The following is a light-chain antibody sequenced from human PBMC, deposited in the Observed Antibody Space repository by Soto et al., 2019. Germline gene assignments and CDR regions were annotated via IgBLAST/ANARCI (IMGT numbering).Light chain of an antibody. CDR3: SSFTLRATWV. J-gene: IGLJ3*02. Sequence: QPVLTQPASVSGSPGQSITISCTGTSSDIGRFNYVSWYQQHPGNAPELLIFDVSRRPSGISSRFSASKSGNTASLTISGLRAEDEADYCCSSFTLRATWVFGGGTQLTVL. CDR2: DVS. V-gene: IGLV2-14*03. CDR1: SSDIGRFNY.